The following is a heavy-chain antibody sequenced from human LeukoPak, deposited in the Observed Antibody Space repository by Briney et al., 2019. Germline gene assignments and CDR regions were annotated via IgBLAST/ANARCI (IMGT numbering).Heavy chain of an antibody. J-gene: IGHJ3*02. CDR3: AREGALTVTKDAFDI. CDR1: EFTLSSYE. V-gene: IGHV3-48*03. D-gene: IGHD4-17*01. CDR2: ISSSGSSI. Sequence: GGSLRLSCAASEFTLSSYEMNWVRQAPGKGLEWVSYISSSGSSIYYADPVKGRFTISRDNTKNSLYLQMNSLRAGDTAVYYCAREGALTVTKDAFDIWGQGTMVTVSS.